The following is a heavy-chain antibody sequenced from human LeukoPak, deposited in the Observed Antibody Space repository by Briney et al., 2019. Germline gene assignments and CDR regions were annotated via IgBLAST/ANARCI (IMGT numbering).Heavy chain of an antibody. CDR1: GFTFSSYA. CDR2: ISYDGSNK. J-gene: IGHJ6*04. D-gene: IGHD4-11*01. Sequence: GGSLRLSCAASGFTFSSYAMHWVRQAPGKGLEWVAVISYDGSNKYYADSVKDRFTISRDNSKNTLYLQMNSLRAEDTAVYYCARGSVTTFYYYGMDLWGKGTTVAVSS. V-gene: IGHV3-30*04. CDR3: ARGSVTTFYYYGMDL.